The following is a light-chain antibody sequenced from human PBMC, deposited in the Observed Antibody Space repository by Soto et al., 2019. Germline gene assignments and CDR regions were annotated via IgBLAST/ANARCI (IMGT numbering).Light chain of an antibody. V-gene: IGLV2-14*01. J-gene: IGLJ1*01. Sequence: HSVRPHPASVPWSPGRSITISCTGTSSDVGGYKYVSWYQQHPGKAPKLMIYEVSSRPSGVSNRFSGSKSGNTASLTISGLQAEEEDDYYCSSYASSTTYVFGTGAKVTVL. CDR1: SSDVGGYKY. CDR2: EVS. CDR3: SSYASSTTYV.